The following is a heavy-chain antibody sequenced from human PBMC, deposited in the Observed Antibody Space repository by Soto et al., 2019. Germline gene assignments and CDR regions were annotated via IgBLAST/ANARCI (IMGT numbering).Heavy chain of an antibody. Sequence: QVQLVESGGGLVKPGGSLRLSCAASGFTFSDYYRSWIRQAPGKGLEWVSHISISSTYTNYADSVKGRFTISRDNARNSLYLQMNSLRAEDTAVYYCARCVLAPTMAYDYWGQGTLVTVSS. CDR1: GFTFSDYY. CDR3: ARCVLAPTMAYDY. J-gene: IGHJ4*02. CDR2: ISISSTYT. V-gene: IGHV3-11*05. D-gene: IGHD3-3*02.